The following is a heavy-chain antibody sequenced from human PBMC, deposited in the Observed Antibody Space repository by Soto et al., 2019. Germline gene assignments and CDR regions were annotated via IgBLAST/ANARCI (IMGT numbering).Heavy chain of an antibody. V-gene: IGHV1-69*06. CDR2: TIPAFGTA. CDR1: GAGDTFSNYG. Sequence: QVHLVQSGAEVKSPGSAVKVSCKVSGAGDTFSNYGLNWMRQAPGQGLEWMGGTIPAFGTANYAQKFQGRVTIPADTSTTTAYMELSSLRSDDTAVYYCWRHDKTALPPLDSCGQGPLVSVSS. D-gene: IGHD1-1*01. J-gene: IGHJ4*02. CDR3: WRHDKTALPPLDS.